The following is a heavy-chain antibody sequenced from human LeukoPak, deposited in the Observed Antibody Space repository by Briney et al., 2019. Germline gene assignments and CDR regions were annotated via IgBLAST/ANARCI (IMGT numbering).Heavy chain of an antibody. J-gene: IGHJ2*01. Sequence: PGGSLRLSCAASGFTFSSYGMHWVRQAPGKGLEWVAFIRYDGSNKYYADSVKGRFTISRDNSKNTLYLQMNSLRAEDTAVYYCAEDQRDSYGFGSYWHFDLWGRGTLVTVSS. V-gene: IGHV3-30*02. CDR3: AEDQRDSYGFGSYWHFDL. D-gene: IGHD5-18*01. CDR2: IRYDGSNK. CDR1: GFTFSSYG.